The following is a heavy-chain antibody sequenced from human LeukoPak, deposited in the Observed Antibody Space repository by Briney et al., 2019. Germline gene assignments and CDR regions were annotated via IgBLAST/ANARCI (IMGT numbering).Heavy chain of an antibody. CDR3: ARWGGVSVN. V-gene: IGHV4-38-2*01. D-gene: IGHD3-16*02. CDR1: GYSISSGYY. J-gene: IGHJ4*02. Sequence: SETLSLTCAVSGYSISSGYYWGWIRQPPGKGLEWIGSIYHSGSTYYNPSLKSRVTISVDTSKNQFSLKLSSVTAADTAVYYCARWGGVSVNWGQGTLVTVSS. CDR2: IYHSGST.